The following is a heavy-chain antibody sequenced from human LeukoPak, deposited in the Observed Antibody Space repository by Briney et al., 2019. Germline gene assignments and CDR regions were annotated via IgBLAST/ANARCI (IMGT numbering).Heavy chain of an antibody. D-gene: IGHD2-2*01. Sequence: ASVKVSCKASGYTFTTYDINWVRQATGQGLEWMGWMSPHSGNTGFAQNFQGRVAMTRNTSIDTAYMELSSLRLEDTAVYYCVRGFRSDTSGRKFDCWGQGTLVTVSS. CDR2: MSPHSGNT. V-gene: IGHV1-8*01. CDR3: VRGFRSDTSGRKFDC. CDR1: GYTFTTYD. J-gene: IGHJ4*02.